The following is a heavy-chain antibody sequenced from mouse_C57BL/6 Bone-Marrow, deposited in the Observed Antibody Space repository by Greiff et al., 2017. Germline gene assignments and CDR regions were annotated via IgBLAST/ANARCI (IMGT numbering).Heavy chain of an antibody. Sequence: QVQLQQSGPELVKPGASVKISCKASGYTFTDYYINWVKQRPGQGLEWIGWINPGSGNTKYNEKFKGKATLTVDTSSSTAYMQLSSLTSEDSAVYFWARLTQDFDVWGTGTTVTVSS. J-gene: IGHJ1*03. CDR1: GYTFTDYY. CDR2: INPGSGNT. V-gene: IGHV1-84*01. CDR3: ARLTQDFDV.